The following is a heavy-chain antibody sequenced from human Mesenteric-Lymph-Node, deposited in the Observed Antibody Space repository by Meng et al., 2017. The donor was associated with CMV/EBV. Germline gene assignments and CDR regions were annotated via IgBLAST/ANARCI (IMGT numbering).Heavy chain of an antibody. CDR3: ARGTVRTSPRGDWFDP. Sequence: SVKVSCKASGGTFSSYAISWVRQAPGQGLEWMGGIIPILGIANYAQKFQGRVTITADKSTSTAYMELSSLRSEDTAVYYCARGTVRTSPRGDWFDPWGQGTLVTVSS. CDR2: IIPILGIA. J-gene: IGHJ5*02. V-gene: IGHV1-69*10. CDR1: GGTFSSYA. D-gene: IGHD2-2*01.